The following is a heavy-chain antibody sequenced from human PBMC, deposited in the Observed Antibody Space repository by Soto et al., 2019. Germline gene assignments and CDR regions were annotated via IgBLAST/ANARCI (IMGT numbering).Heavy chain of an antibody. CDR3: AKDGGDFSGSDTDLAGVMDV. J-gene: IGHJ6*02. CDR1: GFSFDDYA. CDR2: ISWNSGSI. D-gene: IGHD3-10*01. V-gene: IGHV3-9*01. Sequence: EVQRVESGGGLVQPGRSLRLSCAVSGFSFDDYAMHWVRQAPGKGLEWVSGISWNSGSIGYAESVKVRFTISRDNAKNSLYLQRNDLRGTDTALYNCAKDGGDFSGSDTDLAGVMDVCGQGTTGTVSS.